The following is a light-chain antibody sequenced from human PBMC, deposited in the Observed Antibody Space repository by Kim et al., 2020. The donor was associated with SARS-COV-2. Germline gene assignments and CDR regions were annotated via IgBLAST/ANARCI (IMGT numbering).Light chain of an antibody. Sequence: SYELTQPPSVSVSTGQTASITCSGDNLGNKYACWYQQKPGQSPVLVIYQDSKRPSGIPERFSGSNSGNTATLTISGTQAMDEADYYCQAWDSSTAVFGGGTQLTVL. J-gene: IGLJ2*01. CDR2: QDS. V-gene: IGLV3-1*01. CDR3: QAWDSSTAV. CDR1: NLGNKY.